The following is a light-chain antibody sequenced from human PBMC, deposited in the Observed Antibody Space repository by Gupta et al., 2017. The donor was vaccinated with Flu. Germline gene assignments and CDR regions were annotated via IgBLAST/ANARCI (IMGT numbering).Light chain of an antibody. CDR1: QSVTGA. CDR3: QQRADWPLT. V-gene: IGKV3-11*01. CDR2: DDS. Sequence: EVVLTQSPPTLSLSPGERATLSCRASQSVTGALAWYQQKPGQAPRLLVYDDSNRAAGIPVKFSGSGSGTDFTLTINNLEPEDFAVYYCQQRADWPLTFGGGTKVEIK. J-gene: IGKJ4*01.